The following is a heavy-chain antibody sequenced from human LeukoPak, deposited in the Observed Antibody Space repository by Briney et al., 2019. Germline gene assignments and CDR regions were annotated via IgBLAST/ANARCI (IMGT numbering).Heavy chain of an antibody. Sequence: GGSLRLSCAASKFTFSSYEMNWVRQAPGKGLEWVSYISSSGSTIYYADSVKGRFTISRDNAKNSLYLQMNSLRAEDTAVYYCAELGITMIGGVWGKGTTVTISS. V-gene: IGHV3-48*03. J-gene: IGHJ6*04. CDR2: ISSSGSTI. CDR3: AELGITMIGGV. D-gene: IGHD3-10*02. CDR1: KFTFSSYE.